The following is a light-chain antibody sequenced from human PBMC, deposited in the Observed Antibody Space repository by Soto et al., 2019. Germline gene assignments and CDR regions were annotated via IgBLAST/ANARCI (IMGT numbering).Light chain of an antibody. V-gene: IGLV6-57*02. Sequence: NFMLTQPHSVSESPGKTVTISCTGSSGSIASNYVQWYQQRPGSAPTTVIYEDNQRPSGVPDRFSGSIDSSSNSASLTISGLKTEDEADYYCQSYDSSNVVFGGRTQLTVL. J-gene: IGLJ2*01. CDR3: QSYDSSNVV. CDR1: SGSIASNY. CDR2: EDN.